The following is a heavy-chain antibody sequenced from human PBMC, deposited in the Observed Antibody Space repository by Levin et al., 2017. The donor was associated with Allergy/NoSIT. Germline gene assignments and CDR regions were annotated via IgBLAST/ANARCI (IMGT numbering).Heavy chain of an antibody. CDR3: ARIGYTYDSSGYYYAPIDY. J-gene: IGHJ4*02. CDR2: ISYDGSNK. D-gene: IGHD3-22*01. Sequence: GGSLRLSCAASGFTFSSYAMHWVRQAPGKGLEWVAVISYDGSNKYYADSVKGRFTISRDNSKNTLYLQMNSLRAEDTAVYYCARIGYTYDSSGYYYAPIDYWGQGTLVTVSS. CDR1: GFTFSSYA. V-gene: IGHV3-30-3*01.